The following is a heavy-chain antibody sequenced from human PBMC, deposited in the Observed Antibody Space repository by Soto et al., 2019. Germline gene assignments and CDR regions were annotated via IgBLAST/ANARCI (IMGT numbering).Heavy chain of an antibody. CDR3: ATQKSGSGSPDP. J-gene: IGHJ5*02. CDR2: MFYSGAT. Sequence: SDTLSLTCTVSGGSINDSSYCWGWILQPPGNGLQWIGCMFYSGATYYNPALKNRVTLSVDTSNNEFSLKLVSVTAPDMAVDYCATQKSGSGSPDPWCPGTLVTVST. V-gene: IGHV4-39*01. CDR1: GGSINDSSYC. D-gene: IGHD1-26*01.